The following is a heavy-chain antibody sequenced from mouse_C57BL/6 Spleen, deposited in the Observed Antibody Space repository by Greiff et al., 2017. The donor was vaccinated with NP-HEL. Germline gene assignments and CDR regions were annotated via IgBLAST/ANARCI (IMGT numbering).Heavy chain of an antibody. CDR1: GYTFTSYT. CDR2: INPSSGYT. V-gene: IGHV1-4*01. J-gene: IGHJ2*01. CDR3: ARSEGNYGYFDY. D-gene: IGHD2-1*01. Sequence: QVQLKQSGAELARPGASVKMSCKASGYTFTSYTMHWVKQRPGQGLEWIGYINPSSGYTKYNQKFKDKATLTADKSSSTAYMQLSSLTSEDSAVYYCARSEGNYGYFDYWGQGTTLTVSS.